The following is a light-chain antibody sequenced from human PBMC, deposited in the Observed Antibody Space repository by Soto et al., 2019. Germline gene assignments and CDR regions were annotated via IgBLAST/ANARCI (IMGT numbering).Light chain of an antibody. CDR2: NNN. CDR3: AAWDDSLNGPL. Sequence: QSVXTQPPSASGTPGQRVTISCXGSSSNIGSNTVNWYQQLPGTAPPLLIYNNNQRPSGVPDRFSGSTSGTSASLAVNGLQSGDEADYYCAAWDDSLNGPLFGGGTKLTVL. CDR1: SSNIGSNT. J-gene: IGLJ3*02. V-gene: IGLV1-44*01.